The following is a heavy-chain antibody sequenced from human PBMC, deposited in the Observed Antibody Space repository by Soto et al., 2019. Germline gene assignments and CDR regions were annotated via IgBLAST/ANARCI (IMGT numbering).Heavy chain of an antibody. CDR2: INAGNGNT. CDR1: GYTFTNHA. D-gene: IGHD6-19*01. V-gene: IGHV1-3*01. Sequence: ASVKVSCKASGYTFTNHAIHWVRQAPGQGLEWMGWINAGNGNTKYSQKLQGRVTMTTDTSTSTAYMELRSLRSDDTAVYYCARGDSSGWLHAGGQGTLVTVSS. J-gene: IGHJ4*02. CDR3: ARGDSSGWLHA.